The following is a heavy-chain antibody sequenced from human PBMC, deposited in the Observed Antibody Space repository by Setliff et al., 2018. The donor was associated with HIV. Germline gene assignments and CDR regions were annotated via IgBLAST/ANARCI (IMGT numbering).Heavy chain of an antibody. CDR1: GGTFSSYA. D-gene: IGHD3-10*02. J-gene: IGHJ4*02. CDR3: AKTPLLYDSDNYV. V-gene: IGHV1-69*13. CDR2: IIPIFGTA. Sequence: ASVKVSCKASGGTFSSYAISWVRQAPGQGLEWLGGIIPIFGTANYAQKFQGRVTITADESTSTAYMELSSLRSEDTAVYYCAKTPLLYDSDNYVWGQGTLVTVSS.